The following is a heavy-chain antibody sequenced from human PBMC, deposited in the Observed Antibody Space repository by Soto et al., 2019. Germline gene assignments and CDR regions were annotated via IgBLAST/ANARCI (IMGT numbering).Heavy chain of an antibody. Sequence: GASVKVSCKASGYSFASYDIKWVRQAPGQGLEWMGWMNPDSGDTGYAQKFQGRVIMTRDTSTNTAYMELRSLRSDDTAVYYCARYVGYGWFDPWGQGTLVTVSS. CDR1: GYSFASYD. J-gene: IGHJ5*02. V-gene: IGHV1-8*01. CDR2: MNPDSGDT. CDR3: ARYVGYGWFDP. D-gene: IGHD4-17*01.